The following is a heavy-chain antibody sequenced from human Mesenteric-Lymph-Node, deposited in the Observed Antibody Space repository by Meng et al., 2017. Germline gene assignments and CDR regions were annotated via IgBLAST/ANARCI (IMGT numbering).Heavy chain of an antibody. Sequence: GGSLRLSCKGSGYSFTNYWIGWVRQMPGKGLEWMGIIYPGDSDTRYSPSFQGQVTISADKSISTAYLQWSSLEASDTAMYYCARRRASGWYGGLDYWGQGTLVTVSS. D-gene: IGHD6-19*01. CDR2: IYPGDSDT. J-gene: IGHJ4*02. V-gene: IGHV5-51*01. CDR3: ARRRASGWYGGLDY. CDR1: GYSFTNYW.